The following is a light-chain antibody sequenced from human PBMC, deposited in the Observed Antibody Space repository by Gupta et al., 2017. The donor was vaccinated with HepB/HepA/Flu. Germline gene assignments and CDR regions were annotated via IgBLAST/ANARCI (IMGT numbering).Light chain of an antibody. J-gene: IGLJ2*01. CDR1: SGSVSPTYY. CDR3: ALYLGSGISV. V-gene: IGLV8-61*01. Sequence: QTVVTQEPPFSVSHGVTVTLTCGSNSGSVSPTYYPRLFQQTPGQAPRTLIYRTSTCSSGVPDRFSVSILGNKAAVTISGAQADDESDYYCALYLGSGISVFGGGTKLTVL. CDR2: RTS.